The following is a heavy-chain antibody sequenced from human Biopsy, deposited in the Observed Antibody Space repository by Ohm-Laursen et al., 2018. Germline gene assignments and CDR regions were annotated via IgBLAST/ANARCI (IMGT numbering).Heavy chain of an antibody. CDR3: ARAPPLIRGVVESWFDP. Sequence: SQTLSLPCTVSGGYIRHYYWTWIRQPAGQGLERIGRIYIPGKTDSNPSLKRRITMSVDSSKKQFSRKLKSVTAADTAIYYCARAPPLIRGVVESWFDPWGQGSLVTVSS. D-gene: IGHD3-10*01. J-gene: IGHJ5*02. V-gene: IGHV4-4*07. CDR1: GGYIRHYY. CDR2: IYIPGKT.